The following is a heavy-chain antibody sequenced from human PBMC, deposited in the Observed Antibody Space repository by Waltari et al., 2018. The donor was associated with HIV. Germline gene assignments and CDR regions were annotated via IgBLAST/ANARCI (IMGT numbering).Heavy chain of an antibody. J-gene: IGHJ4*02. CDR2: IKTKGGGGAT. CDR1: GFTLNSVW. D-gene: IGHD3-10*01. Sequence: EVQLVESGGDLLKPGGCLRLSCAASGFTLNSVWMSWVRQAPGKGMEWVGRIKTKGGGGATDYATAVKGRCTSSRDDSKSTVYQQMNRLKIEDTAVYYCTSEEDYGSGSHVDYWGQGTLVTVSS. V-gene: IGHV3-15*01. CDR3: TSEEDYGSGSHVDY.